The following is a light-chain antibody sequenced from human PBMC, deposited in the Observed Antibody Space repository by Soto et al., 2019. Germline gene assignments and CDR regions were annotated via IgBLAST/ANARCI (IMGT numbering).Light chain of an antibody. CDR2: DVS. CDR1: SSDVGGYNY. V-gene: IGLV2-14*01. CDR3: SSYTSSSTLLYA. Sequence: LTQPASVSGSPGQSITISCTGTSSDVGGYNYVSWYQQHPGKAPKLMIYDVSNRPSGVSNRFSGSKSGNTASLTISGLQAEDEADYYCSSYTSSSTLLYAFGTGTKVTVL. J-gene: IGLJ1*01.